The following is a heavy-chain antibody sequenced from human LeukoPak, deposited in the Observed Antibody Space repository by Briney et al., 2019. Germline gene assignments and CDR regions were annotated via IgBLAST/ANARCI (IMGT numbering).Heavy chain of an antibody. D-gene: IGHD5-24*01. CDR3: ASTLRDGYNLLAN. CDR2: INHSGST. CDR1: GGSFSGYY. V-gene: IGHV4-34*01. Sequence: SETLSLTCAVYGGSFSGYYWSWIRQPPGKGLEWIGEINHSGSTNYNPSLKSRVTISVDTSKNQFSLKLSSVTAADTAVYYCASTLRDGYNLLANWGQGTLVTVSS. J-gene: IGHJ4*02.